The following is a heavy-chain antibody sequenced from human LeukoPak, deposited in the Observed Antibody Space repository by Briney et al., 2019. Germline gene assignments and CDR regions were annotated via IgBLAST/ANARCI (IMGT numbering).Heavy chain of an antibody. D-gene: IGHD5-12*01. V-gene: IGHV3-23*01. Sequence: GGSLRLSCAASGFNFNYYAMNWVRQAPGKGLEWVSGISGSGDSTYYADSVEGRCTISRDNSKDALYLQMNSLRAEDTAVYYCARVGYSGYDYDYWGQGTLVTVSS. CDR3: ARVGYSGYDYDY. CDR1: GFNFNYYA. CDR2: ISGSGDST. J-gene: IGHJ4*02.